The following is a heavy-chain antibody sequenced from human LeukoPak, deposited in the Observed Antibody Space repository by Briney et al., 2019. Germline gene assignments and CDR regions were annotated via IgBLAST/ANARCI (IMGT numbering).Heavy chain of an antibody. V-gene: IGHV3-74*03. J-gene: IGHJ5*02. CDR3: AREINKWFDP. CDR2: ISPDGSTT. Sequence: GGSLRLSCTASGFTFSSHWMHWVRQAPGKGLVWVSRISPDGSTTKNADSVKGRFTISRDNARSTLFLQLNSLRAEDTAVYYCAREINKWFDPWGQGTLVTVSS. CDR1: GFTFSSHW.